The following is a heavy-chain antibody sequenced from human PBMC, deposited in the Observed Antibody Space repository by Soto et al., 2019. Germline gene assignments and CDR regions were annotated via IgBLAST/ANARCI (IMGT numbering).Heavy chain of an antibody. V-gene: IGHV3-23*01. CDR1: GFTFSSYA. J-gene: IGHJ4*02. CDR3: AKGNKQWLLRGDYFDY. Sequence: GGSLRLSCAASGFTFSSYAMSWVRQAPGKGLEWASAISGSGGSTYYADSVKGRFTISRDNSKNTLYLQMNSLRAEDTAVYYCAKGNKQWLLRGDYFDYWGQGTLVTVSS. CDR2: ISGSGGST. D-gene: IGHD6-19*01.